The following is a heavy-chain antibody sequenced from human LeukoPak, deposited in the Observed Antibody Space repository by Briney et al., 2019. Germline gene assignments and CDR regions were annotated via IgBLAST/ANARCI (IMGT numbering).Heavy chain of an antibody. CDR1: GYTFTGYY. CDR3: ARVPLTIFGVVRV. V-gene: IGHV1-2*02. D-gene: IGHD3-3*01. J-gene: IGHJ4*02. CDR2: INPNSGGT. Sequence: ASVKVSCKASGYTFTGYYMHWVRQAPGQGLEWMGWINPNSGGTNYAQKFQGRVTMTRDTSISTAYMELSRLRSDDTAVYYCARVPLTIFGVVRVWGQGTLVTVSS.